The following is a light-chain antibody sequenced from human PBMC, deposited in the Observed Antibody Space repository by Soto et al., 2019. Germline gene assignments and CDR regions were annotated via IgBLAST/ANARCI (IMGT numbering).Light chain of an antibody. J-gene: IGKJ4*01. CDR3: QQYNTYPLT. Sequence: DIQMTQSPSTLSASVGDRVTITCRASQSISTWLAWYQQKPGKDPKLLIYKASSLEGGVPSRFSGSGSGTEFNITVISLRPDDFASYYCQQYNTYPLTFGGGTTVEIK. CDR1: QSISTW. V-gene: IGKV1-5*03. CDR2: KAS.